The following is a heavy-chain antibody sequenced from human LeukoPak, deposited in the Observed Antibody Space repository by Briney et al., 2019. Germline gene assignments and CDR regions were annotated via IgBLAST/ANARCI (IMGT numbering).Heavy chain of an antibody. CDR1: GFPFSSYG. CDR3: ARSYSSSRGTFDH. CDR2: ITISSSYI. V-gene: IGHV3-21*01. J-gene: IGHJ4*02. Sequence: GGSLRLLCAPSGFPFSSYGLNWVRQAPGKGLEGVSSITISSSYIFYADSVKGRFTISRDNAKNSLYLQMNSLRAEDTAVYYCARSYSSSRGTFDHWGQGTLVTVSS. D-gene: IGHD6-6*01.